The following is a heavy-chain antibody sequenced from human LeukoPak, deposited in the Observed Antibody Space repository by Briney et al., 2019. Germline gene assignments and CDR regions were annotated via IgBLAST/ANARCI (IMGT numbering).Heavy chain of an antibody. CDR3: ARGPNSNWSGLDF. D-gene: IGHD6-6*01. CDR2: ISGSGGSI. Sequence: GGSLRLSCAASGLTFSSYAMSWVRQAPGKGLEWVSTISGSGGSIWYADSVKGRFTISRDNSHNTLYLQMNSLRAEDTAVYYCARGPNSNWSGLDFWGQGTLLTVSS. V-gene: IGHV3-23*01. CDR1: GLTFSSYA. J-gene: IGHJ4*02.